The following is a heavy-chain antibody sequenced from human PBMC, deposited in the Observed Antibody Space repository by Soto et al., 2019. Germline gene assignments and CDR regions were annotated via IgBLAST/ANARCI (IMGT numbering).Heavy chain of an antibody. CDR1: GGTFSSYT. CDR2: IIPILGIA. Sequence: QVQLVQSGAEVKKPGSSVKVSCKASGGTFSSYTISWVRQAPGQGLEWMGRIIPILGIANYAQKFQGRVTITADKSTSTAYMELSSLRSEGTAVYYCASTPMVRGVIIWFDPWGQGTLVTVSS. V-gene: IGHV1-69*02. D-gene: IGHD3-10*01. CDR3: ASTPMVRGVIIWFDP. J-gene: IGHJ5*02.